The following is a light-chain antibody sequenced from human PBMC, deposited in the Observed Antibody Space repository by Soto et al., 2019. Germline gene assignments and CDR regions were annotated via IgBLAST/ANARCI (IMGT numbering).Light chain of an antibody. J-gene: IGKJ4*01. Sequence: EIVLTQSPATLSLSPGERATLSCRASQSVSSYLAWYQQKPGQAPRLLIYDASNRATGIPARFSGNGSGTDFTLTISSLEPEDFAVYYCQQSSSWPLTFGGGIKVDIK. CDR2: DAS. V-gene: IGKV3-11*01. CDR1: QSVSSY. CDR3: QQSSSWPLT.